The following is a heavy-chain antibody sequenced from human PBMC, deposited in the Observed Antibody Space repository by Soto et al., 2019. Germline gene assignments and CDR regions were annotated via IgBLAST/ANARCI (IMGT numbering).Heavy chain of an antibody. CDR2: FYYTGNT. CDR1: GGSISNDF. Sequence: SETLSLTCSVSGGSISNDFWSWVRQPPGKGLEWIGYFYYTGNTKYNPSLKSRVTISVDTSKNQFSLKLSSVTAADTAVYYCARRSSGWYRNWFDPWGQGTLVTVSS. CDR3: ARRSSGWYRNWFDP. V-gene: IGHV4-59*08. D-gene: IGHD6-19*01. J-gene: IGHJ5*02.